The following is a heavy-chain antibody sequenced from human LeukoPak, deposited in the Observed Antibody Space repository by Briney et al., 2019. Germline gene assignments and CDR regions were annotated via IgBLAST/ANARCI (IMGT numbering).Heavy chain of an antibody. V-gene: IGHV3-48*03. CDR3: ARDRGGYFDY. J-gene: IGHJ4*02. CDR1: GFTFSSYE. CDR2: ISSSGSTI. Sequence: PGGSLRLSCAASGFTFSSYEMNWVRQAPGKGLEWVSYISSSGSTIYYADSVKGRFTISRDSAKNSLYLQMNSLRAEDTAVYYCARDRGGYFDYWGQGTLVTVSS. D-gene: IGHD3-16*01.